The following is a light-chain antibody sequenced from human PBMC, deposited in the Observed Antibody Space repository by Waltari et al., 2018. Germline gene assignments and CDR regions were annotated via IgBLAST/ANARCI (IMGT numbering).Light chain of an antibody. V-gene: IGKV4-1*01. J-gene: IGKJ4*01. CDR2: WAS. Sequence: DIVMTQSPDSLSLSLGDRATINCKSSQTILYNSNNKNYLSWYQQKPGQPPKLLIYWASTLDSGVPDRFSSSGSGTDFTLAISSLQAEDVAVYYCQQYYSGLTFGGGTRVEIK. CDR3: QQYYSGLT. CDR1: QTILYNSNNKNY.